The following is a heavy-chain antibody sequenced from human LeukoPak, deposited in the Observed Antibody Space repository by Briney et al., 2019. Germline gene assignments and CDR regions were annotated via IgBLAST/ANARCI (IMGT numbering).Heavy chain of an antibody. CDR1: GFTFSSYA. D-gene: IGHD6-13*01. V-gene: IGHV3-23*01. CDR2: ISGSGGST. J-gene: IGHJ4*02. CDR3: ASSPSSYFDY. Sequence: PGGSLRLSCAASGFTFSSYAMSWVRQAPGKGLEWVSAISGSGGSTYYADSVMGRFTVSRDNPKNTLYLQMNSLTTEDTAVYYCASSPSSYFDYWGQGTLVTVSS.